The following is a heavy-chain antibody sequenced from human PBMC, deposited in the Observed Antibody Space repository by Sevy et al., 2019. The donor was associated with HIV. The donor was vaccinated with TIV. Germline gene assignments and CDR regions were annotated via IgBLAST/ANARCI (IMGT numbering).Heavy chain of an antibody. V-gene: IGHV4-59*01. CDR1: GGSISSYY. CDR2: IYYSGSA. CDR3: ARGRLPSTAAGEKYYGMDV. Sequence: SETLSLTCTVSGGSISSYYWSWIRQPPGKGLEWIEYIYYSGSANYNPTLKSRVTISVDTSKNQFSLKLSSVTAADTAVYYCARGRLPSTAAGEKYYGMDVWGQGTTVTVSS. D-gene: IGHD6-13*01. J-gene: IGHJ6*02.